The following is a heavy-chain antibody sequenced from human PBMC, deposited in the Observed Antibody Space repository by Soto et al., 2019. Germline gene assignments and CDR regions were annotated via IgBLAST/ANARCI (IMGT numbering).Heavy chain of an antibody. D-gene: IGHD2-15*01. Sequence: GGSLRLSCAASGFTFSNYAMSWVRQAPGKGLEWVSGISGGGGSTYYADSVKGRFTISRDNSKNTLFLQMNSLRAEDTAVYYCAKGFWYCSGGSCYSSSYYYYGMDVWGQGTTVTVSS. CDR2: ISGGGGST. CDR3: AKGFWYCSGGSCYSSSYYYYGMDV. CDR1: GFTFSNYA. V-gene: IGHV3-23*01. J-gene: IGHJ6*02.